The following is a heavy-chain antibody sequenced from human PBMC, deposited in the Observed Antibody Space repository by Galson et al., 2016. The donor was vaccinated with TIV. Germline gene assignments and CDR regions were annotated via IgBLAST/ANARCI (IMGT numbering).Heavy chain of an antibody. Sequence: CAISGDSVSSNSAAWNWLRQSPSRGLEWLGRTFYGSKWYNDYAPSVKSRITINPDTSKNQFSLQLHSVTPEDAAVYYCARGAPSVFGVIMTLDYWGQGTLVTVSS. CDR2: TFYGSKWYN. J-gene: IGHJ4*02. CDR3: ARGAPSVFGVIMTLDY. V-gene: IGHV6-1*01. CDR1: GDSVSSNSAA. D-gene: IGHD3-3*01.